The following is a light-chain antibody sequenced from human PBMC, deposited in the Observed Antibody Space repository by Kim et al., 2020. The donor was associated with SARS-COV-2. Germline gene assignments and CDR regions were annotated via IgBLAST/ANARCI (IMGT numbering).Light chain of an antibody. CDR2: RDD. CDR1: SSNIGMNF. J-gene: IGLJ2*01. V-gene: IGLV1-47*01. Sequence: GQRVIISSSGGSSNIGMNFVYWYQQLPGTAPRLFIYRDDQRPSGVPDRFSGSQSGTSASLAISGLRSEDEADYYCAAWDVSLSAMVFGGGTQLTVL. CDR3: AAWDVSLSAMV.